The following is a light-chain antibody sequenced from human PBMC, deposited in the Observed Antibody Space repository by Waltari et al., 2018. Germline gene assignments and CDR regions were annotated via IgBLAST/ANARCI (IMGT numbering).Light chain of an antibody. CDR3: NSFTSRTSPFI. Sequence: QSALTQPASGSVPPGQSITIPCPGSSRDIGGYDYVSWYQHHPGNGPTVILFGVNNRPSGVSDRFSGSKTGNTASLTISGLQAEDEADYYCNSFTSRTSPFIFGGGTKLTVL. V-gene: IGLV2-14*03. CDR1: SRDIGGYDY. J-gene: IGLJ2*01. CDR2: GVN.